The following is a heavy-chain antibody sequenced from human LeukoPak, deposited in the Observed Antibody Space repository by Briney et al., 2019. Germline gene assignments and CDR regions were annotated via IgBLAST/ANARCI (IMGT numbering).Heavy chain of an antibody. Sequence: ASVKVSCKASGYTFTSYGISWVRQAPGQGLEWMGWISAYNGNTNYAQKLQGRVTMITDTSTSTAYMVLRSLRSDDTAVYYCARDQKDYYDSSGYSFDYWGRGTLATVSS. CDR2: ISAYNGNT. J-gene: IGHJ4*02. D-gene: IGHD3-22*01. V-gene: IGHV1-18*01. CDR1: GYTFTSYG. CDR3: ARDQKDYYDSSGYSFDY.